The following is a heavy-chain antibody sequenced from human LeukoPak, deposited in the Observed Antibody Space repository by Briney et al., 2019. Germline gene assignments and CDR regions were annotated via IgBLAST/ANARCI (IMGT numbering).Heavy chain of an antibody. V-gene: IGHV3-21*01. CDR2: ISSGSSFK. CDR1: GFAFSSYS. Sequence: GGSLRLSCAASGFAFSSYSMNWVRQAPGKGLEWVSSISSGSSFKYYADSVKGRFTISRDNAKNSLYLQMSSLRAEDTAVYYCARQYYYDSSGYYYPHVEVDYWGQGTLVTVSS. CDR3: ARQYYYDSSGYYYPHVEVDY. J-gene: IGHJ4*02. D-gene: IGHD3-22*01.